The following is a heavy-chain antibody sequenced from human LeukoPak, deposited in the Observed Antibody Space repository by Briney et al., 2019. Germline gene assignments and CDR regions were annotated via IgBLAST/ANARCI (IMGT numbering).Heavy chain of an antibody. CDR2: IKQDGSEK. V-gene: IGHV3-7*01. CDR1: GFTFSSYW. D-gene: IGHD3-22*01. J-gene: IGHJ4*02. CDR3: ARVGYDSSGHFDY. Sequence: GGSLRLSCAASGFTFSSYWMSWVRQAPGKGLEWVANIKQDGSEKYYVDSVKGRFTISRDNAKNSLYLQMNSLRAEDTAVYYCARVGYDSSGHFDYWGQGTLVTVSS.